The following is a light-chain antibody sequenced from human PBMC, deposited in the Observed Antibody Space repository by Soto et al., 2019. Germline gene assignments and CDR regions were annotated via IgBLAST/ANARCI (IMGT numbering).Light chain of an antibody. CDR1: QSVSIN. Sequence: MTQSPSSLSASLGARVTLSCRASQSVSINLSWYHQKPGQAPKLLIYDTSTRATGIPARFSGSGSGTDFSLTISSLQSEDFGIYHCQQCYRCPPFTFGEGTRLEIK. CDR3: QQCYRCPPFT. V-gene: IGKV3-15*01. CDR2: DTS. J-gene: IGKJ4*01.